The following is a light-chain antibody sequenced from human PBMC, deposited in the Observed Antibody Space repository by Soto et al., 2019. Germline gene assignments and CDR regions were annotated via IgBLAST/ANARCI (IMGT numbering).Light chain of an antibody. CDR2: EAS. CDR1: QSINRW. J-gene: IGKJ2*01. Sequence: DIQMTQSPSILSASVGDRVTITCRASQSINRWLAWYQQKPGKAPKLLIYEASSLESGVQSRFSGSLSGTEFSLSISSLQPDDFATYYCQQYSSYYTFGQGTKVDIK. CDR3: QQYSSYYT. V-gene: IGKV1-5*03.